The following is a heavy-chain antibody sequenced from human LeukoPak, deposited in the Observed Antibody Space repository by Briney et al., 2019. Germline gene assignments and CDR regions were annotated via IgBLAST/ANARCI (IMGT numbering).Heavy chain of an antibody. CDR2: IYYSGST. J-gene: IGHJ4*02. Sequence: PSETLSLTCTVSGGSISSYYWSWIRQPPGKGLEWIGYIYYSGSTNHNPSLKSRVTISVDASKNQFSLKLSSVTAADTAVYYCARQKYSSGYPYFDYWGQGTLVTVSS. D-gene: IGHD6-19*01. CDR3: ARQKYSSGYPYFDY. CDR1: GGSISSYY. V-gene: IGHV4-59*08.